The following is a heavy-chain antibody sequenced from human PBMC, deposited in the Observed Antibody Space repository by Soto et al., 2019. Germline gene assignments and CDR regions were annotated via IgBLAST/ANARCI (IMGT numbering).Heavy chain of an antibody. CDR1: GFTFSSYS. J-gene: IGHJ6*02. V-gene: IGHV3-21*01. CDR3: ARGRIFGVVNPYYYYGMDV. Sequence: GGSLRLSCAASGFTFSSYSMNWVRQAPGKGLEWVSSISSSSSYIYYADSVKGRFTISRDNAKNSLYLQMNSLRAEDTAVYYCARGRIFGVVNPYYYYGMDVWGQGTAVTVSS. CDR2: ISSSSSYI. D-gene: IGHD3-3*01.